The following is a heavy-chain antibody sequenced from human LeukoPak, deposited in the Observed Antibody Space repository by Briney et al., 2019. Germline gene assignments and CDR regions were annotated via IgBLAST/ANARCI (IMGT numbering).Heavy chain of an antibody. J-gene: IGHJ5*02. D-gene: IGHD3-10*01. CDR3: ASGSTYYYGSGSYQSFDP. CDR2: INTNTGNP. Sequence: ASVKVPCKASGYTFTSYAMNWVRQAPGQGLEWMGWINTNTGNPTYAQGFTGRFVFSLDTSVSTAYLQISSLKAEDTAVYYCASGSTYYYGSGSYQSFDPWGQGTLVTVSS. V-gene: IGHV7-4-1*02. CDR1: GYTFTSYA.